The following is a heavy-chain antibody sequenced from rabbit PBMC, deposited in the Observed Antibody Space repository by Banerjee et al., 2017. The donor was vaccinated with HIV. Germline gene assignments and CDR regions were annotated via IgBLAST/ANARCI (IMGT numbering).Heavy chain of an antibody. V-gene: IGHV1S40*01. CDR3: ARSYNNVYGYLYL. CDR1: GFSFSSSYW. J-gene: IGHJ3*01. CDR2: IYAGSSGST. D-gene: IGHD6-1*01. Sequence: QSLEESGGDLVKPGASLTLTCTASGFSFSSSYWICWVRQAPGKGLEWIACIYAGSSGSTYYASWAKGRFTISKTSSTTVTLQMTSLTAADTATYFCARSYNNVYGYLYLWGQGTLVTVS.